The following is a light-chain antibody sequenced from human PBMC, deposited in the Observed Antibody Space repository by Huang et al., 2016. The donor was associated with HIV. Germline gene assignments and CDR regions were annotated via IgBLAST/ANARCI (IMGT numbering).Light chain of an antibody. V-gene: IGKV1-39*01. CDR1: QSISNY. CDR2: GAS. CDR3: QQSYSTPLT. Sequence: DIQMTQSPPSLSASVGDRVTITCRARQSISNYLNWYQQKPGRAPKLLIYGASNLQSGVPERFSGSGSGTDFALSISNLQPEDFATYFCQQSYSTPLTFGGGTKVEIK. J-gene: IGKJ4*01.